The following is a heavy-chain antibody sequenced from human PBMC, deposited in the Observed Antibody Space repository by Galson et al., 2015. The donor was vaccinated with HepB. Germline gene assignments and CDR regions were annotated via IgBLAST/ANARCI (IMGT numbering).Heavy chain of an antibody. CDR3: ARTPRQWLAWFDP. V-gene: IGHV1-18*01. J-gene: IGHJ5*02. CDR1: GYTFTSYG. Sequence: SVKVSCKASGYTFTSYGISWVRQAPGQGLEWMGWISAYNGNTNYAQKLQGRVTMTTDTSTSTAYMELRSLRSDDTTVYYCARTPRQWLAWFDPWGQGTLVTVSS. D-gene: IGHD6-19*01. CDR2: ISAYNGNT.